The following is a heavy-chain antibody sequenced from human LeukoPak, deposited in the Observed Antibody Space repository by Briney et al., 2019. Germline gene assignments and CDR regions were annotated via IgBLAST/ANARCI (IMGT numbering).Heavy chain of an antibody. V-gene: IGHV3-9*01. D-gene: IGHD3-22*01. CDR2: ISGNSGST. Sequence: GGSLRLSCVASGFIFDDYTMHWVRQAPGKGLEWVPGISGNSGSTGYADAVKGRFTMSRDNAKNSLYLQMNSLRAEDAAMYYCARDRIEVTYYYDSSGYSDYWGQGTLVTVSS. CDR1: GFIFDDYT. CDR3: ARDRIEVTYYYDSSGYSDY. J-gene: IGHJ4*02.